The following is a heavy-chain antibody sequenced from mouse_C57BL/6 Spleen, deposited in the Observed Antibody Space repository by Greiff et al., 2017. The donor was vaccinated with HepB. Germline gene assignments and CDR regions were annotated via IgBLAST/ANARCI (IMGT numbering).Heavy chain of an antibody. CDR1: GYTFTTYP. J-gene: IGHJ2*01. V-gene: IGHV1-47*01. D-gene: IGHD2-4*01. Sequence: QVQLKQSGAELVKPGASVKMSCKASGYTFTTYPIEWMKQNHGKSLEWIGNFHPYNDDTKYNEKFKGKATLTVEKSSSTVYLELSLLTSDDSAVYYCARGSDYDRGGYYFDYWGQGTTLTVSS. CDR3: ARGSDYDRGGYYFDY. CDR2: FHPYNDDT.